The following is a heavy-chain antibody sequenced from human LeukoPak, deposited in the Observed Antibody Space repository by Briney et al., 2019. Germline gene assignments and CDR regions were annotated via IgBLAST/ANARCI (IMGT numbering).Heavy chain of an antibody. J-gene: IGHJ4*02. V-gene: IGHV3-21*01. CDR1: GFTFSSYS. CDR2: ISSSSSYI. D-gene: IGHD3-22*01. CDR3: ARDAGSGSGYYSGLDY. Sequence: GGSLRLSCAASGFTFSSYSMNWVRQAPGKGLEWVSSISSSSSYIYYADSVKGRFTISRDNAKNSLYLQMNSLRAEDTAVYYCARDAGSGSGYYSGLDYWGQGTLVTVSS.